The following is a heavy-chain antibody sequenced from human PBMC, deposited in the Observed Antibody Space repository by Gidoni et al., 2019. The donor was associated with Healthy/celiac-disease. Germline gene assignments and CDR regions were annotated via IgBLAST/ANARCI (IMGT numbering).Heavy chain of an antibody. CDR2: ISAYNGNT. D-gene: IGHD6-13*01. J-gene: IGHJ4*02. CDR1: GSTFTSYG. Sequence: QVQLVQSGAEVKKPVASVKVSCKASGSTFTSYGISWVRQAPGQGLEWMGGISAYNGNTNYAPKLQGRVTMTTDTSPSTAYMELRSLRSDDTAVYYCARDLEIAAAGTLNDYWGQGTLVTVSS. CDR3: ARDLEIAAAGTLNDY. V-gene: IGHV1-18*04.